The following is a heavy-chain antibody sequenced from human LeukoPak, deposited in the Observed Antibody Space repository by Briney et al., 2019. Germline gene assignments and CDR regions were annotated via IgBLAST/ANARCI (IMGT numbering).Heavy chain of an antibody. CDR1: GFPFSTYT. D-gene: IGHD4-17*01. J-gene: IGHJ4*02. CDR2: ISSSSSYI. CDR3: ARSTRLTTDY. V-gene: IGHV3-21*01. Sequence: GGSLKLSCATSGFPFSTYTMNWVRQAPGKGLEWVSSISSSSSYIYYADSMKGRFTISRDNAKNSLYLQMNSLRAEDTAVYYCARSTRLTTDYWGQGTLVTVSS.